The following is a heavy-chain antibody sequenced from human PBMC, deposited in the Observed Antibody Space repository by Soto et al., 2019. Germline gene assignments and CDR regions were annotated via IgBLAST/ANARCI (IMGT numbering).Heavy chain of an antibody. Sequence: QVQLVESGGGVVQPGRSLRLSCAASGFTFSSYAMHWVRQASGKGLEWVAVISYDGSNKYYADSVKGRFTISRDNSKNALYLQMNSLRAEDTAVYYCGREGGLVHHFDFWGQGTLVTVSS. CDR3: GREGGLVHHFDF. CDR2: ISYDGSNK. J-gene: IGHJ4*02. D-gene: IGHD3-16*01. V-gene: IGHV3-30-3*01. CDR1: GFTFSSYA.